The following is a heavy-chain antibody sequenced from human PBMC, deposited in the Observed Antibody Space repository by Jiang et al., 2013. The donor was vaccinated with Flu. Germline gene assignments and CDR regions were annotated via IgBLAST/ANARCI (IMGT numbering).Heavy chain of an antibody. Sequence: GSGLVKPSGTLSLTCAVSGGSISSSNWWSWVRQPPGKGLEWIGEIYHSGSTNYNPSLKSRVTISVDKSKNQFSLKLSSVTAADTAVYYCARGGIVVVPAAKAGTVTFDYWGQGTLVTVSS. CDR1: GGSISSSNW. CDR3: ARGGIVVVPAAKAGTVTFDY. V-gene: IGHV4-4*02. D-gene: IGHD2-2*01. J-gene: IGHJ4*02. CDR2: IYHSGST.